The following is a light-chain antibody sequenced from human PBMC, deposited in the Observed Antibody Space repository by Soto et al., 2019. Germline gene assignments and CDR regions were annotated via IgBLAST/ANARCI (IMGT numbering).Light chain of an antibody. CDR3: QQSYSTPPT. V-gene: IGKV1-39*01. CDR1: QTNSSY. Sequence: DIQMTQSPSSLSASVGDGVTITCRTSQTNSSYLNWYQQKPGKAPKLLIFAASSLQSGVPSRFSGSGSGTDFALTISSLQPEDFATYYCQQSYSTPPTFGQGTKVDIK. CDR2: AAS. J-gene: IGKJ1*01.